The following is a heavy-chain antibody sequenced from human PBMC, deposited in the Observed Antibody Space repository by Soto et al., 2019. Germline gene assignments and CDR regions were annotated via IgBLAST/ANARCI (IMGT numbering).Heavy chain of an antibody. CDR2: IYYSGST. V-gene: IGHV4-31*03. CDR1: GGSISSGGYY. CDR3: ARGSYGDYVGPDHYYYGMDV. Sequence: SETLSLTCTVSGGSISSGGYYWSWIRQHPGKGLEWIGYIYYSGSTYYNPSLKSRVTISVDTSKNQFSLKLSSVTAADTAVYYCARGSYGDYVGPDHYYYGMDVWGQGTTVTVSS. D-gene: IGHD4-17*01. J-gene: IGHJ6*02.